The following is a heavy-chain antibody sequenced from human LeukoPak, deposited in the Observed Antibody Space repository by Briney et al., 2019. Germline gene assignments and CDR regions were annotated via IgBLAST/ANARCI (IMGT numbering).Heavy chain of an antibody. J-gene: IGHJ4*02. D-gene: IGHD3/OR15-3a*01. CDR2: IYYSGST. V-gene: IGHV4-39*01. CDR3: ARRGLIDY. Sequence: SETLSLTCTVSGGSISGSFYYWGWIRQPPGKGLEWIGSIYYSGSTYYNPSLKSRVTISVDTSKNQFSLNLSSVAAADTAVYYCARRGLIDYWGQGTLVTVSS. CDR1: GGSISGSFYY.